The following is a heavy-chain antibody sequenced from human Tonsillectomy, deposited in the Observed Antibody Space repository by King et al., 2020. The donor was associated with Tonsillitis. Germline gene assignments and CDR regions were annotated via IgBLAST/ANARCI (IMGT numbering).Heavy chain of an antibody. CDR3: ARETTLYDFWSGFYD. CDR2: TYYRPRWYN. J-gene: IGHJ4*02. CDR1: GDSVSNNSAA. Sequence: VQLQQSGPGLVKPSQTLSLTCAISGDSVSNNSAAWNWIRQSPSRGLGWLGRTYYRPRWYNDYAVSVKSRITINPDTSKNQFSLQLNSVTPEDTAVYYCARETTLYDFWSGFYDWGQGTLVTVSS. V-gene: IGHV6-1*01. D-gene: IGHD3-3*01.